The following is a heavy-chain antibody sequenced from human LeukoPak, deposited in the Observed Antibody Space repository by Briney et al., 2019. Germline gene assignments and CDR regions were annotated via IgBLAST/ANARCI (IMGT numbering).Heavy chain of an antibody. Sequence: PGGSLRLSCAASGFTFSSYWMSWVRQAPGKGLEWVANIKQDGGEKYYVDSVKGRFTISRDDAKNSLYLQMNSLRAEDTAVYYCARIGGYSSSWYGTPLVGYYYGMDVWGQGTTVTVSS. CDR2: IKQDGGEK. V-gene: IGHV3-7*01. CDR3: ARIGGYSSSWYGTPLVGYYYGMDV. D-gene: IGHD6-13*01. J-gene: IGHJ6*02. CDR1: GFTFSSYW.